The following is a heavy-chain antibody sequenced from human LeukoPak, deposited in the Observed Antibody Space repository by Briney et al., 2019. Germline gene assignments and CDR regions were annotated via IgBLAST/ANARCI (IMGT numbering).Heavy chain of an antibody. Sequence: GESLKISCKGSGYDFTTYWIGWVRQMPGKGLEWKGIIYPRDSDTRYSPSFQGQVTVSADKSISTTYLQWNTLEASDTAMYYCARRQYSGYDFDFWGQGTLVTVSS. D-gene: IGHD5-12*01. CDR2: IYPRDSDT. CDR1: GYDFTTYW. J-gene: IGHJ4*02. V-gene: IGHV5-51*01. CDR3: ARRQYSGYDFDF.